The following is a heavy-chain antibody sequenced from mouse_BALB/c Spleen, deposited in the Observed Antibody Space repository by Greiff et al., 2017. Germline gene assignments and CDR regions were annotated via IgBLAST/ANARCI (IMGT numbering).Heavy chain of an antibody. CDR3: ARNQIYYYGNYFDY. J-gene: IGHJ2*01. D-gene: IGHD1-1*01. Sequence: VQGVESGPGLVAPSQSLSITCTVSGFSLTSYGVHWVRQSPGKGLEWLGVIWSGGSTDYNAAFISRLSISKDNSKSQVFFKMNSLQANDTAIYYCARNQIYYYGNYFDYWGQGTTLTVSS. CDR2: IWSGGST. CDR1: GFSLTSYG. V-gene: IGHV2-2*02.